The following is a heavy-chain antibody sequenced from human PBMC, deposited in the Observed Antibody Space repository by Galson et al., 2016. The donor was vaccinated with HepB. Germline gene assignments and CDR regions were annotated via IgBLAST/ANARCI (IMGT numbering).Heavy chain of an antibody. CDR3: AKDAAVTLPGVYFEY. J-gene: IGHJ4*02. Sequence: SLRLSCAASGFIFNSHTMHWVRQETPGKGLEWVASISHDGINGKYADSVRGRFTISRDNFKNTVYLQMSSLRAEDTAVYYCAKDAAVTLPGVYFEYWGQGTLVTVSS. CDR1: GFIFNSHT. CDR2: ISHDGING. V-gene: IGHV3-30*18. D-gene: IGHD4-17*01.